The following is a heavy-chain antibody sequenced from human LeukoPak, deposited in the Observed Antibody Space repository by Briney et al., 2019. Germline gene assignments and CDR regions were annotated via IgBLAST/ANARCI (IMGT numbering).Heavy chain of an antibody. Sequence: SETLSLTCAVYGESFSGYYWSWIRQPPGKGLEWIGEINHSGSTNYNPSLKSRVTISVDTSKNQFSLKLSSVTAADTAVYYCARGSRNLVWGQGTLVTVSS. CDR2: INHSGST. V-gene: IGHV4-34*01. CDR3: ARGSRNLV. CDR1: GESFSGYY. J-gene: IGHJ4*02. D-gene: IGHD1-14*01.